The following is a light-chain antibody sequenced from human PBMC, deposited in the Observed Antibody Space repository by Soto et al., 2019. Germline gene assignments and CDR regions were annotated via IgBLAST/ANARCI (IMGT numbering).Light chain of an antibody. CDR2: EGS. CDR1: SSDVGTCNL. Sequence: QSALTQPASVSGSPGQSITISCTGTSSDVGTCNLVSWYQHHPGKAPKLMIYEGSKRPSGVSNRFSGSKSGNTASLTISGLQAEDEADYYCCSYAGSSTYVFGTGTKLTVL. J-gene: IGLJ1*01. CDR3: CSYAGSSTYV. V-gene: IGLV2-23*01.